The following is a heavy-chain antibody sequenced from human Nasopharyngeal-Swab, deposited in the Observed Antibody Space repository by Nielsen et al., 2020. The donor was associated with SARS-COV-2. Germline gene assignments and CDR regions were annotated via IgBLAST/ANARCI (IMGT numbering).Heavy chain of an antibody. D-gene: IGHD2-2*02. CDR1: GFSFNMYT. J-gene: IGHJ4*02. V-gene: IGHV3-21*01. CDR2: ISSTGDYI. Sequence: GESLKISCAASGFSFNMYTMNWVRQAPGKGLEWVSGISSTGDYIHYAASVEGRFTISRDNAKNSLYLQMDNLRAEDTAVYYCARNTPAMFAYWGRGTLVTVSS. CDR3: ARNTPAMFAY.